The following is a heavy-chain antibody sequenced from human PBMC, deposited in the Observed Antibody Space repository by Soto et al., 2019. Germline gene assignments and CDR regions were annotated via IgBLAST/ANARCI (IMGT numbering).Heavy chain of an antibody. D-gene: IGHD3-10*01. Sequence: ASVKVSCKVSGYTLTELSMHWVRQAPGKGLEWMGGFDPEDGETIYAQKFQGRVTMTEDTSTDTAYMELSSLRSEDTAVYYCARGGTYYYGSGNLPGYWGQGTLVTVSS. J-gene: IGHJ4*02. CDR2: FDPEDGET. CDR3: ARGGTYYYGSGNLPGY. V-gene: IGHV1-24*01. CDR1: GYTLTELS.